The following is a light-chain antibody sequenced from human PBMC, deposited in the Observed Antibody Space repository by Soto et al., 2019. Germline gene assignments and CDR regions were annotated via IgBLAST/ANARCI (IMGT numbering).Light chain of an antibody. V-gene: IGKV3-11*02. CDR2: DTS. CDR1: QSVDGH. Sequence: EIVLTQSPATLSLSPGERATLSCRASQSVDGHLTWYQQKPGQAPRLLIYDTSNRATGIPASFSGRGSGRDFTLLLRSLAPEDFAVYLCQQRTSWRLTFGGAPKAEI. J-gene: IGKJ4*01. CDR3: QQRTSWRLT.